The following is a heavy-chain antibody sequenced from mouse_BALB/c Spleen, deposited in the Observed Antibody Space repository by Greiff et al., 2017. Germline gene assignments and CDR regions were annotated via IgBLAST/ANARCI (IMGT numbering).Heavy chain of an antibody. Sequence: EVQGVESGGGLVKPGGSLKLSCAASGFTFSDYYMYWVRQTPDKRLEWVATISDGGSYTYYPDSVKGRFTISRDNAKNNLYLQMSSLKSEDTAMYYCARETARATAWFAYWGQGTLVTVSA. CDR1: GFTFSDYY. CDR3: ARETARATAWFAY. D-gene: IGHD3-2*01. J-gene: IGHJ3*01. CDR2: ISDGGSYT. V-gene: IGHV5-4*02.